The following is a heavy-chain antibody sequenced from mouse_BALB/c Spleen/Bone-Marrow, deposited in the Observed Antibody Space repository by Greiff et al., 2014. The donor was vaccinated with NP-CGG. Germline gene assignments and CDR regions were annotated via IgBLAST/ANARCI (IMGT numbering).Heavy chain of an antibody. CDR1: GFTFSSFG. Sequence: DVKLVESGGGLVQPGGSRKLSCATSGFTFSSFGMHWVRQAPEKGLKWVAYISSGSSTIYYADTVKGRFTISRDNPKNTLFLQMTSLRSEDTAMYYCARGGNFAWFAYWGQGTLVTVSA. CDR3: ARGGNFAWFAY. V-gene: IGHV5-17*02. D-gene: IGHD2-1*01. CDR2: ISSGSSTI. J-gene: IGHJ3*01.